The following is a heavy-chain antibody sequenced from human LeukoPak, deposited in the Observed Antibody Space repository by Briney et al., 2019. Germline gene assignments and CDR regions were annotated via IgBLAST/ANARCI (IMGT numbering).Heavy chain of an antibody. CDR2: IYYSGST. Sequence: SETLSLTCTVSGGSISSSSYYWGWIRQPPGKGLEWIGSIYYSGSTYYNPSLKSRVTISVDTSKNQFSLKLSSVTAADTAVYYCAREGDYSGADYFDYWGQGTLVTVSS. CDR3: AREGDYSGADYFDY. D-gene: IGHD5-12*01. CDR1: GGSISSSSYY. J-gene: IGHJ4*02. V-gene: IGHV4-39*07.